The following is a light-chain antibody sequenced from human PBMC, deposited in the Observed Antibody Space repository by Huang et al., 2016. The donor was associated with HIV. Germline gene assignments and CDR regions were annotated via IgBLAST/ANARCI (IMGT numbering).Light chain of an antibody. CDR3: QQYDNLPLT. CDR1: KDISNY. CDR2: DAS. V-gene: IGKV1-33*01. J-gene: IGKJ2*01. Sequence: DIQMTQSPSSLSDSVGDRFTITCQASKDISNYLNWYQQKPGKAPKLLIYDASHLETGVPSRFSGSGSGTYFTFTISSLQSEDIATYYCQQYDNLPLTFGQGTKLEIK.